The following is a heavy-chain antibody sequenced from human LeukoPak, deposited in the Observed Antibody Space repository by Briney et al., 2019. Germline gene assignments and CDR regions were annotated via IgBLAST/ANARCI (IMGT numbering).Heavy chain of an antibody. CDR1: GFTFSSSA. CDR2: ISASGGST. V-gene: IGHV3-23*01. CDR3: AKDHTSQSPHYLDY. Sequence: GGSLRLSCAASGFTFSSSAMSWVRQVRGKGLEWVSGISASGGSTSYADSVRGPFSISRDNSTNTLYVPMNSLRDQDTAVYYCAKDHTSQSPHYLDYWGQGTLVTVSS. J-gene: IGHJ4*02.